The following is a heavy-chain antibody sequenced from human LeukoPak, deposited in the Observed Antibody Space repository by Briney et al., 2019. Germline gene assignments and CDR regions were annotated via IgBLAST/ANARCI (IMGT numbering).Heavy chain of an antibody. CDR1: GGSISSYY. D-gene: IGHD3-10*01. CDR3: ARDYYGSGSYYDAFDI. V-gene: IGHV4-4*07. Sequence: SETLSLTCTVSGGSISSYYWSWIRQPAGKGLEWIWRTYTSGSTNYNPSLKSRVTISVDKSRNQFSLKLSSVTAADTAVYYCARDYYGSGSYYDAFDIWGQGTMVTVSS. CDR2: TYTSGST. J-gene: IGHJ3*02.